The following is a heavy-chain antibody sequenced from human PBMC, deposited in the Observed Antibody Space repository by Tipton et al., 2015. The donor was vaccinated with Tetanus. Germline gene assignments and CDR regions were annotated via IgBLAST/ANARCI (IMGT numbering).Heavy chain of an antibody. Sequence: QSGAEVKKPGASVKVSCKASGYTLTSYGISWVRQAPGQGLEGMGWISPYNGNTNYAQKLQGRVTMTTDTSTSTAYMELRSLRSDDTAVYYCARTLRSYYYYYGMDVWGQGTTVTVSS. J-gene: IGHJ6*02. V-gene: IGHV1-18*01. CDR1: GYTLTSYG. D-gene: IGHD2-15*01. CDR3: ARTLRSYYYYYGMDV. CDR2: ISPYNGNT.